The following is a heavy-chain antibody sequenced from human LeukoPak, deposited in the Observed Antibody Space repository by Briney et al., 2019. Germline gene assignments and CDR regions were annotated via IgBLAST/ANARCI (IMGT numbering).Heavy chain of an antibody. CDR3: ARGPNYGGNSKDFDY. CDR1: GGSISSFY. Sequence: PSETLSLTCTVSGGSISSFYWSWIRQAPGKGLEWVGYIDNSGSTTYSTSLKSRVTMSIDTSKNQFSLKLSSVTAADTAVYYCARGPNYGGNSKDFDYWGQGTLVTVSS. D-gene: IGHD4-23*01. CDR2: IDNSGST. V-gene: IGHV4-59*08. J-gene: IGHJ4*02.